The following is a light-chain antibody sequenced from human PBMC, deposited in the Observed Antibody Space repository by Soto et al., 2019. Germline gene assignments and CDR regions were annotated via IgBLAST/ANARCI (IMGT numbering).Light chain of an antibody. V-gene: IGKV3-11*01. J-gene: IGKJ2*01. Sequence: EIVLTQSPATLSLSPGERATLSCRASQSVSSYLAWYQQNPGQPPRLLIYDASNRATGIPARFTGSGSGTDFTLTISSLEPEDFAVYYCHQRSGWPDTFGPGTKLEIK. CDR3: HQRSGWPDT. CDR2: DAS. CDR1: QSVSSY.